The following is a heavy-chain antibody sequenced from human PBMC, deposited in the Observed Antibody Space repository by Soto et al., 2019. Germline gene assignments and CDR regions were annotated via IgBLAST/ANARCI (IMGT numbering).Heavy chain of an antibody. V-gene: IGHV3-7*05. Sequence: GGSLRLSCAAYGFTFSTYWMAWVRQAPGKGLEWLANINQGGSETNYVDSVKGRFTISRDNTRNSLYLQMISLRAEDTAVYFCAKYSDYDFNYWGQGTQVTVSS. CDR3: AKYSDYDFNY. J-gene: IGHJ4*02. D-gene: IGHD5-12*01. CDR2: INQGGSET. CDR1: GFTFSTYW.